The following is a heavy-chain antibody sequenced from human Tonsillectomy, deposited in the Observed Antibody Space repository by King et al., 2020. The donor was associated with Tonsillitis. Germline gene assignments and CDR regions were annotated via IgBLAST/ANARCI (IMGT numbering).Heavy chain of an antibody. CDR2: ITNSGTYT. D-gene: IGHD1-14*01. J-gene: IGHJ4*02. CDR3: AAFHGNPF. V-gene: IGHV3-23*04. Sequence: VQLVESGGGWVQPGGSLRLSCAASGFTFNNFAMTWVRQAPGKGLEWVSTITNSGTYTYYVDSVEGRFTISRDNSKDTLFLQLNSLRPEDTAVYYCAAFHGNPFWGLGTLVTVSS. CDR1: GFTFNNFA.